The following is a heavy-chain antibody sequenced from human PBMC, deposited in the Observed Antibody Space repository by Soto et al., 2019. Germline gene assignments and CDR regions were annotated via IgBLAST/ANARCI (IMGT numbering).Heavy chain of an antibody. V-gene: IGHV3-33*01. Sequence: QVQLVESGGGVVQPGRSLRLSCAASGFTFSNYGMHWVRQAPGKGPEWVAVIWYDGSNKYYADSVKGRFTISRDNSKNTLYLQINSLRAEDTAVYYCASALETGDYWGQGTLVTVSS. J-gene: IGHJ4*02. CDR1: GFTFSNYG. CDR2: IWYDGSNK. CDR3: ASALETGDY. D-gene: IGHD3-10*01.